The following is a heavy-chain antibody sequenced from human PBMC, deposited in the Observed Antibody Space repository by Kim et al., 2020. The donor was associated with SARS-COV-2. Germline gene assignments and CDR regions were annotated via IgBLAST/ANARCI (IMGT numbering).Heavy chain of an antibody. CDR2: IWYDGSNK. Sequence: GGSLRLSCAASGFTFSSYGMHWVRQAPGKGLEWVAVIWYDGSNKYYADSVKGRFTISRDNSKNTLYLQMNSLRAEDTAVYYCARGVIAPRENYYYYGMDVWGQGTTVTVSS. CDR3: ARGVIAPRENYYYYGMDV. CDR1: GFTFSSYG. V-gene: IGHV3-33*01. D-gene: IGHD6-6*01. J-gene: IGHJ6*02.